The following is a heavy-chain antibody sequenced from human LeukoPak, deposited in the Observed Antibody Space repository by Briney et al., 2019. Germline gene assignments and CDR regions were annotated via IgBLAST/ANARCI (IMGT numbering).Heavy chain of an antibody. J-gene: IGHJ4*02. V-gene: IGHV4-59*01. CDR3: AASALGYSYGY. CDR2: IYYSGST. Sequence: PSQTLSLTCTVSGGSISSYYWSWIRQPPGKGLEWIGYIYYSGSTNYNPSLKSRVTISVDTSKNQFSLKLSPVTAADTAVYYCAASALGYSYGYWGQGTLVTVSS. CDR1: GGSISSYY. D-gene: IGHD5-18*01.